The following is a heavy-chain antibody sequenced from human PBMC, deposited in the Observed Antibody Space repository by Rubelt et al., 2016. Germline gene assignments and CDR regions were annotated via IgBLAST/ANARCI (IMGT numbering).Heavy chain of an antibody. CDR2: ISYDGRNI. J-gene: IGHJ4*02. D-gene: IGHD4-17*01. Sequence: QVQLAESGGGVVQPGRSLGLSCAASGFTFTGYAMHWVRQAPGKGLEWVAVISYDGRNIYYTDSVKGRFNISRDNSKNTVYLQMNFLRPEDTAVYYCARADYGDFLDFWGQGTLVTVSS. CDR3: ARADYGDFLDF. CDR1: GFTFTGYA. V-gene: IGHV3-30*04.